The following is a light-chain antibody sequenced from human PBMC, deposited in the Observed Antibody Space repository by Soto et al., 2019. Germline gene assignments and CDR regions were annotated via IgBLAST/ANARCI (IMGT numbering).Light chain of an antibody. J-gene: IGKJ5*01. CDR1: QSVSSY. CDR2: DAS. V-gene: IGKV3-20*01. Sequence: IVLTQSPATLSLSPGERATLSCRASQSVSSYLAWYQQKGGQAPRLLIYDASSRATGIPDRFSGSGSGTDFTLTISRLEPEDFVVYYCQQYGSSPPITFGQGTRLEIK. CDR3: QQYGSSPPIT.